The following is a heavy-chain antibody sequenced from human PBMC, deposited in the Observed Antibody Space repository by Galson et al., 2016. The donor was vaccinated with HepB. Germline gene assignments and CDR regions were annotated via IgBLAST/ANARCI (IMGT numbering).Heavy chain of an antibody. CDR3: AGVRSSSWFDS. Sequence: SLRLSCAASGFSFSGHGKHWLRQAPGMGLEWVAAIWHDGTNEHYAASVKGRFSISRDNSKSMLDLQMASLRVEDIAVYYCAGVRSSSWFDSWGQGTLVTVS. V-gene: IGHV3-33*01. CDR1: GFSFSGHG. CDR2: IWHDGTNE. J-gene: IGHJ5*01. D-gene: IGHD6-13*01.